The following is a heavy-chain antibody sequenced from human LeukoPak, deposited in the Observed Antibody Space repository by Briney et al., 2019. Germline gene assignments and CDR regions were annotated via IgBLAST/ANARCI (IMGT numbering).Heavy chain of an antibody. D-gene: IGHD6-6*01. V-gene: IGHV7-4-1*02. CDR1: GYTFTSCA. J-gene: IGHJ3*02. Sequence: ASVKVSCKASGYTFTSCAMNWVRQAPGQGLEWMGWINTNTGNPTYAQGFTGRFVFSLDTSVSTAYLQISSLKAEDTAVYYCARDKYSSSFTDAFDIWGQGTMVTVSS. CDR2: INTNTGNP. CDR3: ARDKYSSSFTDAFDI.